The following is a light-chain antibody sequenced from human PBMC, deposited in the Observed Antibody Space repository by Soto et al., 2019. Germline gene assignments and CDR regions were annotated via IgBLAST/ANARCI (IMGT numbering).Light chain of an antibody. Sequence: QSVLTQSPSVSGAPGQRVTISCTGSSSNIGAGYDVHWYQQLPGTAPKLLIYANNNRPSGVPDRFSGSKSGTSASLAITGLQAEDEADYYCQACDSLSLVDVFGTGTKLTVL. CDR1: SSNIGAGYD. V-gene: IGLV1-40*01. J-gene: IGLJ1*01. CDR3: QACDSLSLVDV. CDR2: ANN.